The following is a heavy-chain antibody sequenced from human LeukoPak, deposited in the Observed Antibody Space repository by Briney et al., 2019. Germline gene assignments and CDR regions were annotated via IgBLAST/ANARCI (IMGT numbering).Heavy chain of an antibody. CDR1: GFTFTTYS. V-gene: IGHV3-7*05. J-gene: IGHJ4*02. CDR2: IKEDGSDI. Sequence: GGSLRLSCAASGFTFTTYSTTWVRQAPGRGLEWVARIKEDGSDIHYVDSVKGRFTISRDNAKNSVYLQMNSLRAEDTAVYYCARELWYLDYWGEGNPVTVSS. D-gene: IGHD2-21*01. CDR3: ARELWYLDY.